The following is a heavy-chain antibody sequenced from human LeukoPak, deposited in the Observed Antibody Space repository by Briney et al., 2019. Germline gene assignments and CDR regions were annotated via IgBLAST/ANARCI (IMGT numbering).Heavy chain of an antibody. Sequence: GGSLRLSCAASGFTFSSYSMNWVRQAPGKGLEWVSSISSSSSYIYYADSVKGRFTISRDNAKNSLYLQMNSLRAEDTAVYYCARDRRWELPLDYWGQGTLVTVSS. CDR3: ARDRRWELPLDY. CDR2: ISSSSSYI. J-gene: IGHJ4*02. V-gene: IGHV3-21*01. D-gene: IGHD1-26*01. CDR1: GFTFSSYS.